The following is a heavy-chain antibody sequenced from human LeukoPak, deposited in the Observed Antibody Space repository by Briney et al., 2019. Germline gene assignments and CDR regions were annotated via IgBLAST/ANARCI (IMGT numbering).Heavy chain of an antibody. Sequence: PSETLSLTCTVSGGSISTYYWTWIRQPPGKRLEWIGYIHYSGSTTCNPSFKSRVTISVDTSKNQFPLRLSSVTAADTALYYCARGYAYGDTGSFDYWGQGALVTVSS. CDR3: ARGYAYGDTGSFDY. J-gene: IGHJ4*02. V-gene: IGHV4-59*01. CDR1: GGSISTYY. D-gene: IGHD4-17*01. CDR2: IHYSGST.